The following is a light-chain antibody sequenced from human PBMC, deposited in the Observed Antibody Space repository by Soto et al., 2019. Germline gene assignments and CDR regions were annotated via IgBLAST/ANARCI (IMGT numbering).Light chain of an antibody. CDR3: QHYNRPTRT. V-gene: IGKV3-15*01. Sequence: EIVMTQSPATLSVSPGERATLSCRASQSVSSNLAWYQQKPGQAPRLLIYGASTRATGIPARFSGSGSGTDIPITISRLQDEDVAVYCCQHYNRPTRTFGQGTKVEIK. CDR2: GAS. J-gene: IGKJ4*01. CDR1: QSVSSN.